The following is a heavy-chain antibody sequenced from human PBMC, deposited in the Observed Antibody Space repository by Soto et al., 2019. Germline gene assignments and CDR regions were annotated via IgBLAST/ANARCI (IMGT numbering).Heavy chain of an antibody. Sequence: SETLSLTCTVSGGSISSSSYYWGWIRQPPGKGLEWIGSIYYSGSTYYNPSLKSRVTISVDTSKNQFSLKLSSVTAADTAVYYCAAYCSGGSCYSAKWFDPWGQGALVTVSS. D-gene: IGHD2-15*01. V-gene: IGHV4-39*01. J-gene: IGHJ5*02. CDR3: AAYCSGGSCYSAKWFDP. CDR1: GGSISSSSYY. CDR2: IYYSGST.